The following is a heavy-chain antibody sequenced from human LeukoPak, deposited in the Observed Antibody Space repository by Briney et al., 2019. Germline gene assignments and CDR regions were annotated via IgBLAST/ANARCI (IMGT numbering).Heavy chain of an antibody. CDR1: GFDFSSYS. Sequence: GGSQRLSCAASGFDFSSYSMNWVRQAPEKGLGWVSYISSRTNAIYYADSVKGRFTIYRDNAKNSLYLQMNSLRDEDTAVYYCASGGTSWALYWGRGAVVTVSS. CDR2: ISSRTNAI. CDR3: ASGGTSWALY. J-gene: IGHJ4*02. V-gene: IGHV3-48*02. D-gene: IGHD1-7*01.